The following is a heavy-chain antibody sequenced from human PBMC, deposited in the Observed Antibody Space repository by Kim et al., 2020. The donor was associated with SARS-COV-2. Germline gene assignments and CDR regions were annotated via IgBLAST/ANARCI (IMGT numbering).Heavy chain of an antibody. CDR2: IYYSGST. D-gene: IGHD4-17*01. J-gene: IGHJ2*01. Sequence: SETLSLTCTVSGGSISSYYWSWIRQPPGKKLEWIGYIYYSGSTSYNPSLKSRVTISVDTSNNQFSLKLSSVTAADTAVYYCARHGTTAGRNFDPWCRGT. CDR3: ARHGTTAGRNFDP. CDR1: GGSISSYY. V-gene: IGHV4-59*08.